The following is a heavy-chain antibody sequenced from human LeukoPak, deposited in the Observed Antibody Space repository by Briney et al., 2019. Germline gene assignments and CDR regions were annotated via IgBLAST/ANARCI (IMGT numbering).Heavy chain of an antibody. CDR2: IYSGGST. J-gene: IGHJ5*02. D-gene: IGHD2-2*01. CDR1: GFTVSSNY. V-gene: IGHV3-53*01. Sequence: PGGSLRLFCAASGFTVSSNYMSWVRQAPGKGLEWVSVIYSGGSTYYADSVKGRFTISRDNSKNTLYLQMNSLRAEDTAVYYCARDRVRSTSRMEDWFDPWGQGTLVTVSS. CDR3: ARDRVRSTSRMEDWFDP.